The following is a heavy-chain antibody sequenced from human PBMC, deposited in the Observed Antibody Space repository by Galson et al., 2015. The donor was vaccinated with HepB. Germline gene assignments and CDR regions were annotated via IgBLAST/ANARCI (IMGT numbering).Heavy chain of an antibody. CDR3: ARVLNYYDSSGTPLGY. CDR1: GYTFSSYG. CDR2: IWYDGSNK. D-gene: IGHD3-22*01. J-gene: IGHJ4*02. V-gene: IGHV3-33*01. Sequence: SCKASGYTFSSYGMHWVRQAPGKGLEWVAVIWYDGSNKYYADSVKGRFTISRDNSKNTLYLQMNSLRAEDTAVYYCARVLNYYDSSGTPLGYWGQGTLVTVSS.